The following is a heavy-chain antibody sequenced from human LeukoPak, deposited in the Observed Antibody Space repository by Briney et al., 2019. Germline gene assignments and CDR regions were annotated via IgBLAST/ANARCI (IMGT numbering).Heavy chain of an antibody. CDR2: INNDGSSA. Sequence: QPGRSLRLSCAASRFTFNNYWIHWVRQVPGKGLVWVSRINNDGSSASYVDSVKGRFTISRDNAKNTLFLQMNSLRAEDTAVYYCARRGTGHGMDVWGQGTTVIVSS. CDR1: RFTFNNYW. V-gene: IGHV3-74*01. D-gene: IGHD1-1*01. CDR3: ARRGTGHGMDV. J-gene: IGHJ6*02.